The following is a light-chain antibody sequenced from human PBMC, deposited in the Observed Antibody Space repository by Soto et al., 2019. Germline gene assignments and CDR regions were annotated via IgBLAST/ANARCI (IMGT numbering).Light chain of an antibody. V-gene: IGKV1-5*03. Sequence: DIQMTQSPSSLSASVGDRVTITCRASQTITNYLNWYQQKPGKAPKLLIYKASSLESGVPSRFSGSGSGTEFTLTISSLQPDDFATYYCQQYNSYPYTFGQGTRLEI. J-gene: IGKJ5*01. CDR2: KAS. CDR3: QQYNSYPYT. CDR1: QTITNY.